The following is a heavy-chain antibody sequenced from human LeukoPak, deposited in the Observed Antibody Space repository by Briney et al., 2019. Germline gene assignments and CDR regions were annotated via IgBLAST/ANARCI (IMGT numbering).Heavy chain of an antibody. J-gene: IGHJ3*02. CDR1: GFTFSDYY. CDR2: ISSSGRTI. Sequence: GGSLRLSCAASGFTFSDYYMSWIRQAPGKGLEWVSYISSSGRTIYYADSVKGRFTISRDNAKNSLYLQMNSLRAEDTAVYYCARAGVNYDSSGYFPDDAFDIWGQGTMVTVSS. CDR3: ARAGVNYDSSGYFPDDAFDI. D-gene: IGHD3-22*01. V-gene: IGHV3-11*04.